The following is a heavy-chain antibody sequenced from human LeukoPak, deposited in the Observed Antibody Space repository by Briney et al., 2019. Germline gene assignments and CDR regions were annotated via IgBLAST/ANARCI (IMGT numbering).Heavy chain of an antibody. Sequence: ASVKVSCKXSGYTFTSDGISWVRQAPGQGLEWMGRISAYNGNTNYAQKLQGRVTMTTDTSTSTAYMELRSLRSDDTAVYYCARGRIGGGNSYWYFDLWGRGTLATVSS. J-gene: IGHJ2*01. D-gene: IGHD4-23*01. CDR2: ISAYNGNT. CDR1: GYTFTSDG. CDR3: ARGRIGGGNSYWYFDL. V-gene: IGHV1-18*01.